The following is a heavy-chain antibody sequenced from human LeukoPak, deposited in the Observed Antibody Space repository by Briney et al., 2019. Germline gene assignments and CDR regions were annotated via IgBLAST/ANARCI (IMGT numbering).Heavy chain of an antibody. Sequence: GGSLKLSCEASGFTSTSYAMSWVRQAPGQGLEWVSGISGSGSSPYYADSVKGRFTISRDLSKNTLYLQMNSLESEDTAIYYCAKAEVQWLVLFRYFDYWGQGTLVTVSS. J-gene: IGHJ4*02. V-gene: IGHV3-23*01. CDR3: AKAEVQWLVLFRYFDY. CDR1: GFTSTSYA. CDR2: ISGSGSSP. D-gene: IGHD6-19*01.